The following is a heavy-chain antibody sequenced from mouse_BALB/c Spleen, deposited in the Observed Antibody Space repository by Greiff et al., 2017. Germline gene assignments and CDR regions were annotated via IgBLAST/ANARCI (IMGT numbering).Heavy chain of an antibody. D-gene: IGHD2-14*01. Sequence: QVQLKQSGAELVRPGTSVKVSCKASGYAFTNYLIEWVKQRPGQGLEWIGVINPGSGGTNYNEKFKGKATLTADKSSSTAYMQLSSLTSDDSAVYFCARRRYDWAWFAYWGQGTLVTVSA. CDR3: ARRRYDWAWFAY. CDR2: INPGSGGT. J-gene: IGHJ3*01. CDR1: GYAFTNYL. V-gene: IGHV1-54*01.